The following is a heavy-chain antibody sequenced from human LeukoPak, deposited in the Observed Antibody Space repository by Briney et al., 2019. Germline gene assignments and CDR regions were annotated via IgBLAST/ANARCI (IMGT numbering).Heavy chain of an antibody. Sequence: PGGSLRLSCAASGFTFSSYGMTWVRQAPGKGLEWVSYISSSSSTIYYADSVKGRFTISRDNAKNSLYLQMSSLRAEDTAVYYCARELTREQWLDFNWFDPWGQGTLVTVSS. CDR2: ISSSSSTI. J-gene: IGHJ5*02. D-gene: IGHD6-19*01. V-gene: IGHV3-48*01. CDR3: ARELTREQWLDFNWFDP. CDR1: GFTFSSYG.